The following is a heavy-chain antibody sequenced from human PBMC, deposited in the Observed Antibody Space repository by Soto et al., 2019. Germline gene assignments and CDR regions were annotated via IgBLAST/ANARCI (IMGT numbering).Heavy chain of an antibody. D-gene: IGHD3-22*01. CDR1: GYNFASYY. Sequence: VESLTISCQVSGYNFASYYIIWVLQMLGKGLEWMGRIDPSEFYTKYSPSFQGHVTISADKSITTAYLQWSSLKASDTAMYYCARGGDSSAYNSPGDALHIWGQGTMVTVSS. CDR2: IDPSEFYT. CDR3: ARGGDSSAYNSPGDALHI. J-gene: IGHJ3*02. V-gene: IGHV5-10-1*01.